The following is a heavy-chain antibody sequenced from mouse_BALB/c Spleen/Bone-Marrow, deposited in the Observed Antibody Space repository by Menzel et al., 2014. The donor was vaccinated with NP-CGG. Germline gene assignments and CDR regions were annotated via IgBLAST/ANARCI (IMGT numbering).Heavy chain of an antibody. Sequence: VQLVESGPGLVQPSQSLSITCTVSGFSLTSYGVHWVRQSPGKGLEWLGVIWSGGSTDSNAAFISRLSISKDNSKSQVFFKMNSLQANDTAIYYCARNGGAYYRYYYAMTTGVKEPQAPPPQ. D-gene: IGHD2-14*01. V-gene: IGHV2-2*02. CDR2: IWSGGST. CDR1: GFSLTSYG. CDR3: ARNGGAYYRYYYAMTT. J-gene: IGHJ4*01.